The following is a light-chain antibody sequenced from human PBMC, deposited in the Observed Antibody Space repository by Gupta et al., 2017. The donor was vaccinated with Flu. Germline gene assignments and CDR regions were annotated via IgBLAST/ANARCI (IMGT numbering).Light chain of an antibody. CDR1: NIGSKT. Sequence: SYVLTQPPSVSVAPGQTARITCGGSNIGSKTVHWYQQEPGQAPLLVVHDDIDRPSGIPERFSGSNSGNTATLTISRVEAGDEADYYCQVWDSRSDHRVFGGGTKLTVL. CDR2: DDI. V-gene: IGLV3-21*02. CDR3: QVWDSRSDHRV. J-gene: IGLJ3*02.